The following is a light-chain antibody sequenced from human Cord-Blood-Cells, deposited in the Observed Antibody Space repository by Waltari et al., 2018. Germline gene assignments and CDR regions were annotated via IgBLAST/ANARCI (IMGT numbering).Light chain of an antibody. CDR1: QSVSSSY. J-gene: IGKJ1*01. CDR3: QQYGSSRT. Sequence: EIVLTPSPGTLSLSPGESATLSCRASQSVSSSYLAWDQQKPGQAPRLLIYGASSRATGIPDRFSGSGSGTDFTLTISRLEPEDFAVYYCQQYGSSRTFGQGTKVEIK. V-gene: IGKV3-20*01. CDR2: GAS.